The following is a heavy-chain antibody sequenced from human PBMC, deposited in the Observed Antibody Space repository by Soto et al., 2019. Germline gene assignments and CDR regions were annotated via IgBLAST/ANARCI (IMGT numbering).Heavy chain of an antibody. CDR1: GFTFSSYW. V-gene: IGHV3-7*03. CDR3: AREPFFVGGWYWDYYYGMDV. Sequence: GGSLRLSCAASGFTFSSYWMSWVRQAPGKGLEWVANIKQDGSEKYYVDSVKGRFTISRDNAKNSLYLQMNSLRAEDTAVYYCAREPFFVGGWYWDYYYGMDVWGQGTTVTVSS. CDR2: IKQDGSEK. D-gene: IGHD6-19*01. J-gene: IGHJ6*02.